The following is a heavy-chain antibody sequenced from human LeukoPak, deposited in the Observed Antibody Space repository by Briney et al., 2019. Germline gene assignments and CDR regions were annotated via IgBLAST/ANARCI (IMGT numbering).Heavy chain of an antibody. V-gene: IGHV3-7*04. D-gene: IGHD5-18*01. CDR2: INQDGSAK. Sequence: GGSLRLSCAASGFTFSNSWMSWLRQAPGKGLESLANINQDGSAKYYVDSVKGRFTISRDNAQNSLSLQMNSLRDEDAAVYYCVRDRSPGTGIVRLDYWGQGTLVTVSS. CDR3: VRDRSPGTGIVRLDY. J-gene: IGHJ4*02. CDR1: GFTFSNSW.